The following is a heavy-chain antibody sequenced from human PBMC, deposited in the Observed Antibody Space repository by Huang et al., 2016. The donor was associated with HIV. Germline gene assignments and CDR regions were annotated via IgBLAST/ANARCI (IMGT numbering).Heavy chain of an antibody. J-gene: IGHJ3*02. Sequence: QVQLVQSGAEVKKPGASVKVSCKVSGYTLTELSIHWVRQAPGKGLEWMGGFGPEQGETIYAQNFQGRVTMTEDTSTDTAYMELHSLRPEDTAVYYCAAGYDTYYDIWGQGTMVIASS. CDR3: AAGYDTYYDI. V-gene: IGHV1-24*01. CDR2: FGPEQGET. CDR1: GYTLTELS. D-gene: IGHD2-21*01.